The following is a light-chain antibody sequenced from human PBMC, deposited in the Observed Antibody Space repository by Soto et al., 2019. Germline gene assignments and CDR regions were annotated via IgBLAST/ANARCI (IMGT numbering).Light chain of an antibody. V-gene: IGLV2-8*01. J-gene: IGLJ1*01. Sequence: QSALPQPPSASGSPGQSVTISWTGTSSDVGGYNYVSWYQQHPGKAPKLMIYEVSKRPSGVPDRFSGSKSGNTASLTVSGLQAEDEADYYCSSYAGSNNLYVFGTGTNLTVL. CDR2: EVS. CDR1: SSDVGGYNY. CDR3: SSYAGSNNLYV.